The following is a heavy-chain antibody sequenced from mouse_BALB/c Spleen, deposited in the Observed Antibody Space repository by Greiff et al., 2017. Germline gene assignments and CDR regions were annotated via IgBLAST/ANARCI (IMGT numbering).Heavy chain of an antibody. CDR2: IWGGGST. J-gene: IGHJ3*01. CDR3: ASLSTMITRAWFAY. V-gene: IGHV2-6-4*01. D-gene: IGHD2-4*01. Sequence: VQLVESGPGLVAPSQSLSITCTVSGFSLSRYSVHWVRQPPGKGLEWLGMIWGGGSTDYNSALKSRLSISKDNSKSQVFLKMNSLQTDDTAMYYCASLSTMITRAWFAYWGQGTLVTVSA. CDR1: GFSLSRYS.